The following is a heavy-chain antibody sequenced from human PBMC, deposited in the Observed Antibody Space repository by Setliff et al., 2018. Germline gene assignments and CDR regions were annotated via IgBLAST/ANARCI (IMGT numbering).Heavy chain of an antibody. CDR1: GINIGDYA. J-gene: IGHJ5*02. CDR2: LSGDGGTT. D-gene: IGHD3-10*01. V-gene: IGHV3-23*01. Sequence: PGGSLRLSCAASGINIGDYAMSWVRQAPGEGLEWVSSLSGDGGTTNYADSVKGRFIISRDKGENTLYLQMDSLRVDDAAVYYCARDPNRVLRGLLVPWGQGTLVTV. CDR3: ARDPNRVLRGLLVP.